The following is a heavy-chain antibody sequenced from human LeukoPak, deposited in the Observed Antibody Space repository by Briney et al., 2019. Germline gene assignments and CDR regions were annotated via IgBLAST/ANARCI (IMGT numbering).Heavy chain of an antibody. J-gene: IGHJ5*02. Sequence: PGGSLRLSCAASGFTFSSYEMNWVRQAPGKGLEWVSYISSSGSTIYYADSVKGRFTISRDNAKNSLYLQMNSLRAEDKAVYYCARGGITLVPPWGQGTLVTVSS. CDR3: ARGGITLVPP. D-gene: IGHD3-10*01. V-gene: IGHV3-48*03. CDR1: GFTFSSYE. CDR2: ISSSGSTI.